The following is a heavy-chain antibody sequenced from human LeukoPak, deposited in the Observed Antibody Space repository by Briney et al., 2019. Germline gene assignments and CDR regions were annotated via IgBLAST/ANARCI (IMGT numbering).Heavy chain of an antibody. V-gene: IGHV1-18*01. D-gene: IGHD1-26*01. J-gene: IGHJ3*02. CDR2: ISAYNGNT. CDR1: GYTFTSYG. CDR3: ARVAVGAHDAFDI. Sequence: EASVKVSCKASGYTFTSYGTSWVRQAPGQGLEWMGWISAYNGNTNYAQKLQGRVTMTTDTSTSTAYMELRSLRSDDTAVYYCARVAVGAHDAFDIWGQGTMVTVSS.